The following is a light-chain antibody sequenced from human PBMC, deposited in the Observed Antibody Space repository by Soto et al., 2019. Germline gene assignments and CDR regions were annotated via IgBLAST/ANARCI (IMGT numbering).Light chain of an antibody. CDR3: QSYDSSLSGSI. CDR1: SSNIGAGYD. CDR2: GNS. V-gene: IGLV1-40*01. Sequence: QSVLTQPPSVSGAPGQRVTISCTGSSSNIGAGYDVHWYQQLPGTSPKLLIYGNSNRPSGVPDRFSGSKSGTSASLDITGLQAEDEADSYCQSYDSSLSGSIFGGGTKLTVL. J-gene: IGLJ2*01.